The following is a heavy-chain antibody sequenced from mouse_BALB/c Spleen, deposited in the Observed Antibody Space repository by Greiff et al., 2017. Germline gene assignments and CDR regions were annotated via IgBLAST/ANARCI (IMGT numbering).Heavy chain of an antibody. V-gene: IGHV1-20*02. CDR2: INPYNGDT. CDR3: AIYYGYDDAMDY. Sequence: VQLQQSGPELVKPGASVKISCKASGYSFTGYFMNWVMQSHGESLEWIGRINPYNGDTFYNQKFKGKATLTVDKSSSTAHMELRSLASEDSAVYYCAIYYGYDDAMDYWGQGTSVTVSS. CDR1: GYSFTGYF. J-gene: IGHJ4*01. D-gene: IGHD2-2*01.